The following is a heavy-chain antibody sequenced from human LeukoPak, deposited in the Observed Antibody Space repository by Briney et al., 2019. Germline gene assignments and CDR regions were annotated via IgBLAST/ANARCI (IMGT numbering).Heavy chain of an antibody. D-gene: IGHD2-8*01. CDR1: GGSVSSGSYY. J-gene: IGHJ6*02. V-gene: IGHV4-61*01. Sequence: SETLSLTCTVSGGSVSSGSYYWSWIRQPPGKGLEWIGYIYYSGSTNYNPSLKSRVTISVDTSKNQFSLKLSSVTAADTAAYYCARDARVCTNGVCYGMDVWGQGTTVTVSS. CDR3: ARDARVCTNGVCYGMDV. CDR2: IYYSGST.